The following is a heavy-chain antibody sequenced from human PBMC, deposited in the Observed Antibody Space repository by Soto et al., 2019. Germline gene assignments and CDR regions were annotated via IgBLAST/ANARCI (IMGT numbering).Heavy chain of an antibody. J-gene: IGHJ4*02. D-gene: IGHD1-26*01. CDR1: GFTFSSYS. V-gene: IGHV3-48*02. Sequence: EVQLVESGGGLVQPGGSLRLSCAASGFTFSSYSMNWVRQAPGKGLEWVSYISRSSSTIYYADSVKGRFTISRDNAKNSLHQQMNSLRDEDTAVYDCARVAGATLADYWGQGTLVTVSS. CDR2: ISRSSSTI. CDR3: ARVAGATLADY.